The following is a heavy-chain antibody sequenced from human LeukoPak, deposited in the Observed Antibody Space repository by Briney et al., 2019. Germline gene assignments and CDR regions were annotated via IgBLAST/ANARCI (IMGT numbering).Heavy chain of an antibody. J-gene: IGHJ5*02. Sequence: GGSLRLSCAASGFTFSSYSMNWVRQAPGKGLEWVSSISSSSSYIYYADSVKGRFTISRDNAKNSLYLQMNSLRAEDTAVYYCARDVRQWLVNTDDNWFDPWGQGTLVTVSS. CDR2: ISSSSSYI. V-gene: IGHV3-21*04. D-gene: IGHD6-19*01. CDR1: GFTFSSYS. CDR3: ARDVRQWLVNTDDNWFDP.